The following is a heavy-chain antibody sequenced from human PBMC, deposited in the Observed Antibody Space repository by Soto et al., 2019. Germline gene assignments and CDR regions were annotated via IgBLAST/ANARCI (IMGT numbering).Heavy chain of an antibody. CDR3: ARDRAVAGIFDY. CDR1: GFTFSSYG. V-gene: IGHV3-33*01. J-gene: IGHJ4*02. Sequence: SLRLSCAASGFTFSSYGMHWVRQAPGKGLEWVAVIWYDGSNKYYADSVKGRFTISRDNSKNTLYLQMNSLRAEDTAVYYCARDRAVAGIFDYWGQGTLVTVSS. CDR2: IWYDGSNK. D-gene: IGHD6-19*01.